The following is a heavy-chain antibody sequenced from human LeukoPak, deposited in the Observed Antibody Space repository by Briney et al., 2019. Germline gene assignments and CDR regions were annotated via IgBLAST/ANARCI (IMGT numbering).Heavy chain of an antibody. CDR3: AKYRIVGAVFDY. V-gene: IGHV3-23*01. Sequence: GGSQRLSCAAPGFTFSSYAMSRVRQAPGKGLEWVSAISGSGDSTYYGDSVKGRFTISRDNSKNTLYLQMNSLRAEDTAVYYCAKYRIVGAVFDYWGQGTLVTVSS. J-gene: IGHJ4*02. D-gene: IGHD1-26*01. CDR2: ISGSGDST. CDR1: GFTFSSYA.